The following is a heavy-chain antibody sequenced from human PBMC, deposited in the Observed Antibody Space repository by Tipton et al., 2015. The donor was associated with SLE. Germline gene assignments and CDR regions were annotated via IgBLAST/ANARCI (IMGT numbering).Heavy chain of an antibody. CDR2: RCYTGST. J-gene: IGHJ4*02. D-gene: IGHD3-10*01. CDR1: GGSMSSSDCY. V-gene: IGHV4-39*07. CDR3: ARPQARRGPFDS. Sequence: PGLVKPSGTLSLTCTVSGGSMSSSDCYWGWVRQSPGRGLEWIGSRCYTGSTYYNPSLESRVTMSVDASKNQFSLRLSSVTAADTAIYYCARPQARRGPFDSWGQGTLVTVSS.